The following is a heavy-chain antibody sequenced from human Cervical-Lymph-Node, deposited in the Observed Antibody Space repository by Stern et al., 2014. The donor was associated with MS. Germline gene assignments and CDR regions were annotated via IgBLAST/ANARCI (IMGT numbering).Heavy chain of an antibody. J-gene: IGHJ4*02. V-gene: IGHV4-39*01. CDR1: GGSISSGSFY. D-gene: IGHD6-13*01. CDR2: VYHSGST. CDR3: ARLEYSTSWYSHYFDY. Sequence: QLQLQESGPGLVKPSETLSLSCTVSGGSISSGSFYWGWIRLPPGKGLEWIGTVYHSGSTYYNLSLKSRVTISVDTPKTHSSLTLSSVTAADTAVYYCARLEYSTSWYSHYFDYWGQGTLVTVSS.